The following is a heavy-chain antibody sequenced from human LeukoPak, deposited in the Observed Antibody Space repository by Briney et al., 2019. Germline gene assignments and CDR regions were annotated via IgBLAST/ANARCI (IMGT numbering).Heavy chain of an antibody. V-gene: IGHV4-30-2*01. CDR3: ARGKTIRLLPAYYFDY. CDR1: GGSISSGGYS. Sequence: SQTLSLTCAVSGGSISSGGYSWSWIRQPPGKGLEWIGYIYHSRSTYYNPSLKSRVTISVDSSKNQFSLKLSSVTAADTAVYYCARGKTIRLLPAYYFDYWGQGTLVTVSS. J-gene: IGHJ4*02. D-gene: IGHD3-3*01. CDR2: IYHSRST.